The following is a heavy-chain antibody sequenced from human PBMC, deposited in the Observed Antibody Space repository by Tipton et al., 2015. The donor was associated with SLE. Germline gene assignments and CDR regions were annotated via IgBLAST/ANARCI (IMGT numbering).Heavy chain of an antibody. CDR3: AKGRGDVKDGHRSWGSLPGYFYYLDV. CDR2: NFSGGKST. J-gene: IGHJ6*03. CDR1: GFRVSSNY. Sequence: GSLRLSCAASGFRVSSNYMSWVRQAPGKGLEWVSINFSGGKSTYYADSVRGRFTMSRDNFRNTVDLEMTSLRAADTATYYCAKGRGDVKDGHRSWGSLPGYFYYLDVWGKGTTVTVSS. V-gene: IGHV3-53*01. D-gene: IGHD3-16*01.